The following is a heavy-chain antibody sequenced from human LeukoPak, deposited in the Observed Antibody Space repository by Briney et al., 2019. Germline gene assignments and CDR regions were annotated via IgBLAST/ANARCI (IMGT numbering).Heavy chain of an antibody. V-gene: IGHV4-34*01. CDR3: ARDSSSWYSFDY. CDR2: INHSGST. D-gene: IGHD6-13*01. CDR1: GGSFSGYY. Sequence: SETLSLTCAVYGGSFSGYYWSWIRQPPGKGLEWIGEINHSGSTNYNPSLKSRVTISVDTSKNQFSLKLSCVTAADTAVYYCARDSSSWYSFDYWGQGTLVTVSS. J-gene: IGHJ4*02.